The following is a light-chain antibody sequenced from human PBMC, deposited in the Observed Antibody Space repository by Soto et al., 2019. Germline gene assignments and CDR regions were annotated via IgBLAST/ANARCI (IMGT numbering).Light chain of an antibody. CDR1: SGHSSYA. CDR3: QTWGTGIQV. V-gene: IGLV4-69*01. J-gene: IGLJ2*01. CDR2: LNSDGSH. Sequence: QLVLTQSPSASASLGASVKLTCTLSSGHSSYAIAWHQQQPEKDPRYLMKLNSDGSHSKGDGIPDRFSGSSSGAERYLTISSLQSEDEADYYYQTWGTGIQVFGGGTKLTVL.